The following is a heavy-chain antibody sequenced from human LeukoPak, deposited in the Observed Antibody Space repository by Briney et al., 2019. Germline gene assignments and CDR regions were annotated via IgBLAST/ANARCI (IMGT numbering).Heavy chain of an antibody. V-gene: IGHV4-61*02. CDR2: IYTSGST. CDR3: ARATRGYYYYYMDV. D-gene: IGHD2-2*01. J-gene: IGHJ6*03. Sequence: KASETLSLTCTVSGGSISSGSYYWSWIRQPAGKGLEWIGRIYTSGSTNYNPSLKSRVTISVDTSKNQFSLKLSSVTAADTAVYYCARATRGYYYYYMDVWGKGTTVTISS. CDR1: GGSISSGSYY.